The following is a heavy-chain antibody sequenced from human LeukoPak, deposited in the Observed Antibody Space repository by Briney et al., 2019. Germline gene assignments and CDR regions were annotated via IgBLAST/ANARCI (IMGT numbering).Heavy chain of an antibody. V-gene: IGHV4-4*02. CDR3: ARYAGGSYYFDY. D-gene: IGHD5-12*01. CDR2: IYHSGST. J-gene: IGHJ4*02. Sequence: PSETLSLTCAVSGGSISRSNWYSWVRQPPGKGLEWIGEIYHSGSTNYNPSLKSRVTISVDKSKNQFSLKLSSVTAADTAVYYCARYAGGSYYFDYWGQGTLVTVSS. CDR1: GGSISRSNW.